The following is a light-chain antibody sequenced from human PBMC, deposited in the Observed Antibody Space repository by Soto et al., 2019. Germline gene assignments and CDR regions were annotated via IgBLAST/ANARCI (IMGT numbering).Light chain of an antibody. CDR1: SSNIGADYD. V-gene: IGLV1-40*01. CDR2: DNS. CDR3: QSFDTSLSGSV. Sequence: QSVLTQPPSVSGAPGQRVTISCTGSSSNIGADYDVHWYQRLPGTAPKLLTYDNSNRPSGVPDRFSGSKSGTSASLAITGLLAEDEADYYCQSFDTSLSGSVFGGGTKLTVL. J-gene: IGLJ3*02.